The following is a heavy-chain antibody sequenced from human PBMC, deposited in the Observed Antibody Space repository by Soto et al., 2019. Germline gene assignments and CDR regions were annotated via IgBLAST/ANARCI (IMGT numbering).Heavy chain of an antibody. CDR1: GFRFSDHS. Sequence: VQLVESGGGLVSPGGSLTLSCVGSGFRFSDHSMHWVRRAPGTGLQWLSYSSSSGDTTHYADSVRGRFTVSRDNAKNSVFLRMDSLRDDDTAMYYCARLPKGSLVTAWGQGTLVTVSS. CDR3: ARLPKGSLVTA. J-gene: IGHJ4*02. D-gene: IGHD2-21*02. CDR2: SSSSGDTT. V-gene: IGHV3-48*02.